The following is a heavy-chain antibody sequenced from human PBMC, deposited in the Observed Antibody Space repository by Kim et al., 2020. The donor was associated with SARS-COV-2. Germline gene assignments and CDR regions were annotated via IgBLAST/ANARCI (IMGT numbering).Heavy chain of an antibody. CDR3: ARQLYYGSLGHFDY. D-gene: IGHD3-10*01. J-gene: IGHJ4*02. CDR2: IYYSGST. Sequence: SETLSLTCTVSGGSISSYYWSWIRQPPGKGLEWIGYIYYSGSTNYNPSLKSRVTISVDTSKNQFSLKLSSVTAADTAVYYCARQLYYGSLGHFDYWGQGTLVTVSS. CDR1: GGSISSYY. V-gene: IGHV4-59*08.